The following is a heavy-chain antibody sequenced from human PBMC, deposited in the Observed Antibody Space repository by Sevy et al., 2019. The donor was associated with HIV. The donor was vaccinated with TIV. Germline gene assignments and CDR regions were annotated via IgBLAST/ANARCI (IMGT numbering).Heavy chain of an antibody. CDR3: AGAFGGVIAYYYYYGMDV. Sequence: ASVKVSCKASGYTFTGYYMHWVRQAPGQGLEWMGWINPNSGGTNYAQKLQGRVTMTRDTCISTAYMELSRLRSDDTAVYYCAGAFGGVIAYYYYYGMDVWGQGTTVTVSS. CDR1: GYTFTGYY. V-gene: IGHV1-2*02. J-gene: IGHJ6*02. D-gene: IGHD3-16*02. CDR2: INPNSGGT.